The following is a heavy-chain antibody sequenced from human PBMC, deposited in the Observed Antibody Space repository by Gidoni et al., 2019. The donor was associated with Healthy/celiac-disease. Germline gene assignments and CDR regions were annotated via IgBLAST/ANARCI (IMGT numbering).Heavy chain of an antibody. CDR2: ISYDGSNK. CDR1: GLPFRSYV. V-gene: IGHV3-30*18. Sequence: VQLVESGGGVVQPGGSRGLPCAASGLPFRSYVMHWVRQAPGKGLEWVAFISYDGSNKYYADSVKGRFTISRDNSKNTLYLQMNSLRAEDTAVYDCAKERYYDFWSGYYNYWGQGTLVTVSS. CDR3: AKERYYDFWSGYYNY. D-gene: IGHD3-3*01. J-gene: IGHJ4*02.